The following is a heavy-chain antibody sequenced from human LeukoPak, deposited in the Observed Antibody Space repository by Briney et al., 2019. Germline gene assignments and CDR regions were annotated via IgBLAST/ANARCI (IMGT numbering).Heavy chain of an antibody. D-gene: IGHD3-10*01. CDR3: VRGITMVRGADL. CDR2: INHSGST. CDR1: GGSFSGYY. V-gene: IGHV4-34*01. Sequence: SETLSLTCAVYGGSFSGYYWSWIRQPPGKGLEWIGEINHSGSTNYNPSLKSRVTISVDTSKNQFSLKLGSVTAADTAVYYCVRGITMVRGADLWGQGTLVTVSS. J-gene: IGHJ4*02.